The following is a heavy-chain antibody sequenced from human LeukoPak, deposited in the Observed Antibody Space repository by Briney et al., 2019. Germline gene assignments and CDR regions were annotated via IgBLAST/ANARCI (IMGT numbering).Heavy chain of an antibody. CDR3: ARPLGYCSGGSCYSTQGMGY. CDR2: IYYSGST. V-gene: IGHV4-39*01. D-gene: IGHD2-15*01. Sequence: PSETLSLTCTVSGGSISSSSYYWGWIRQPPGKGLEWIGSIYYSGSTYYNPSLKSRVTISVDTSKNQFSLKLSSVTAADTAVYYCARPLGYCSGGSCYSTQGMGYWGQGTLVTVSS. J-gene: IGHJ4*02. CDR1: GGSISSSSYY.